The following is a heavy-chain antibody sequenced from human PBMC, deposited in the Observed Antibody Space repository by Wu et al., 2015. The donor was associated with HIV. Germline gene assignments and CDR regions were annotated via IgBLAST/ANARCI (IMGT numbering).Heavy chain of an antibody. V-gene: IGHV1-69*05. CDR2: IIPIFGTA. Sequence: QVQLVQSGAEVKKPGSSVKVSCKASGGTFSSYAISWVRQAPGQGLEWMGGIIPIFGTANYAQKFQGRVTITTDESTSTAYTELSSLRSEDTAVYYCARGPSRSGYDSSGYQAYYFDYWGQGTLVTVSS. D-gene: IGHD3-22*01. CDR3: ARGPSRSGYDSSGYQAYYFDY. CDR1: GGTFSSYA. J-gene: IGHJ4*02.